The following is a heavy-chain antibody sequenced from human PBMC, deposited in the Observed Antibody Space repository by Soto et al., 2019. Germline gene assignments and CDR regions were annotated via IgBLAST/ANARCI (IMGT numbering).Heavy chain of an antibody. V-gene: IGHV3-21*01. CDR1: GFSFRSYY. CDR2: ISSSSSYI. D-gene: IGHD3-10*01. CDR3: ARVGTYYGSGSPYYSDY. J-gene: IGHJ4*02. Sequence: LRLSCAASGFSFRSYYMNWVRQAPGKGLEWVSSISSSSSYINYADSVKGRFTISRDNAKNSLYLQMNSLRAQDTAVYYCARVGTYYGSGSPYYSDYWGQGTLVTVSS.